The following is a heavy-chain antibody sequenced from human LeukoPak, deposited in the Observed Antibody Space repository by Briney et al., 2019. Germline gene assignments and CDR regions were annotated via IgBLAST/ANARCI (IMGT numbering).Heavy chain of an antibody. CDR3: ASLRWQEVDGMDV. CDR2: IIPILGIA. V-gene: IGHV1-69*04. J-gene: IGHJ6*02. D-gene: IGHD4-23*01. CDR1: GGTFSSYA. Sequence: SVKVSCKASGGTFSSYAISWVRQAPGQGLEWMGRIIPILGIANYAQKFQGRVTITADKSTSAAYMELSSLRSEDTAVYYCASLRWQEVDGMDVWGQGTTVTVSS.